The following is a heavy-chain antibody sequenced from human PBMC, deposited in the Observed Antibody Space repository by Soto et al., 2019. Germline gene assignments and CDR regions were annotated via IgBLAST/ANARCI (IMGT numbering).Heavy chain of an antibody. V-gene: IGHV3-30*18. CDR3: AKDGAMVNDDYYYGMDV. CDR2: ISYDGSNK. J-gene: IGHJ6*02. CDR1: GFTFNSYG. D-gene: IGHD5-18*01. Sequence: GGSLRLSCAASGFTFNSYGMHWVRQAPGKGLEWVAVISYDGSNKYYADSVKGRFTISRDNSKNTLYLQMNSLRAEDTAVYYCAKDGAMVNDDYYYGMDVWGQGTTVTVSS.